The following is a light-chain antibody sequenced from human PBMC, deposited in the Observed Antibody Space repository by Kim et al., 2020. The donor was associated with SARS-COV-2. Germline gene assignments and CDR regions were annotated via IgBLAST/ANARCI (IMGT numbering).Light chain of an antibody. CDR3: QAWDSDTRV. CDR1: KLWDKF. J-gene: IGLJ1*01. CDR2: QDT. V-gene: IGLV3-1*01. Sequence: ASPGQTASIACSGDKLWDKFVCWYQQKPGQSPVLVIYQDTKRPSGIPERFSGSNSGNTATLTISGTQTLDEADYYCQAWDSDTRVFGTGTKVTVL.